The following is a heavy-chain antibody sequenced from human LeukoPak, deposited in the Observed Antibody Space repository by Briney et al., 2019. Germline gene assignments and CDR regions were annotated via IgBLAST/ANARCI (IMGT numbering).Heavy chain of an antibody. Sequence: SQTLSVTCTHSLASLSRGSHYGSWIRHPAGKGLECIGRIYTIAHTNYSSSLWRRVSISVDPSKNKFSLKLSSVTAADTAVYYCASDVVVWGSCRYFIGAFDIWGQGTMVTVSS. CDR3: ASDVVVWGSCRYFIGAFDI. CDR2: IYTIAHT. D-gene: IGHD3-16*02. V-gene: IGHV4-61*02. CDR1: LASLSRGSHY. J-gene: IGHJ3*02.